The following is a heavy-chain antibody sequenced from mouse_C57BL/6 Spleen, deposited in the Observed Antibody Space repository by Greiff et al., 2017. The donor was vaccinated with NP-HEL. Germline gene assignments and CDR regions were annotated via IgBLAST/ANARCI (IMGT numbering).Heavy chain of an antibody. J-gene: IGHJ3*01. V-gene: IGHV1-22*01. CDR1: GYTFTDYN. CDR2: INPNNGGT. D-gene: IGHD2-3*01. Sequence: VQLQQSGPELVKPGASVKMSCKASGYTFTDYNMHWVKQSPGKSLEWIGYINPNNGGTSYNQKFKGKATLTVNKSSSTAYMELLSLTSEDSAVYYCASPDGYLPFADRGQGTLVTVSA. CDR3: ASPDGYLPFAD.